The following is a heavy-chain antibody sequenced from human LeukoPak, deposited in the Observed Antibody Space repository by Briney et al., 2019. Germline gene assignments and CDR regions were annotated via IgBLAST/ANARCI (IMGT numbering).Heavy chain of an antibody. CDR2: IYYSGST. Sequence: SETLSLTCTVSGGSISSYYWSWIRQPPGKGLEWIGYIYYSGSTNYNPSLKSRVTISVDTSKNQFSLRLRSVTAADTAVYYCARHIDCVTTSCFGFDHWGQGTLVTVSS. V-gene: IGHV4-59*08. CDR1: GGSISSYY. D-gene: IGHD2-2*01. J-gene: IGHJ4*02. CDR3: ARHIDCVTTSCFGFDH.